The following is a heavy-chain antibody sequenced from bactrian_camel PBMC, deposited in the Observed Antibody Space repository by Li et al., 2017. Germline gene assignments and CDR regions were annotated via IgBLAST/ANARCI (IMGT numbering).Heavy chain of an antibody. V-gene: IGHV3S28*01. CDR2: IYAGDGST. D-gene: IGHD1*01. J-gene: IGHJ4*01. CDR3: SAGIGMCSPNAPWDY. CDR1: GYTYCRYF. Sequence: QLVESGGGSVQAGGSLRLSCASSGYTYCRYFIGWFRQAPRKEREGVAAIYAGDGSTYYADSVKGRFTISQDNAKNTLDLQMNSLKPEDTAMYYCSAGIGMCSPNAPWDYWGQGTQVTVS.